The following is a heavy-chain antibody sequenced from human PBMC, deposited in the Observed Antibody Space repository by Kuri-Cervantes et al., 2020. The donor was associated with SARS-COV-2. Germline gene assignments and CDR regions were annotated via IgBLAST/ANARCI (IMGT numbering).Heavy chain of an antibody. CDR1: GFTFSSYA. Sequence: LSLTCAASGFTFSSYAMSWVRQAPGKGLGWVSAISGSGGSTYYADSVKGRFTISRDNSKNTLYLQMNSLRAEDTAVYYCAKRTSTGEYSIPSGPLDYWGQGTLVTVSS. D-gene: IGHD6-6*01. V-gene: IGHV3-23*01. CDR3: AKRTSTGEYSIPSGPLDY. J-gene: IGHJ4*02. CDR2: ISGSGGST.